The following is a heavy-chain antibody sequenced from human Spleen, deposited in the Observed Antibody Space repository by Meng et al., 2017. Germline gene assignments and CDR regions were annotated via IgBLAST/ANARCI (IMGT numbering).Heavy chain of an antibody. CDR2: IYYNGYT. V-gene: IGHV4-59*02. CDR3: AKDAASVWDPLDY. J-gene: IGHJ4*02. Sequence: SETLSLTCTVSGGSVTTYYWNWIRQPPGKGLEWIGFIYYNGYTKDNPSLKSRVTISLDTSKNQLSLNLTSVTAADTAVYYCAKDAASVWDPLDYWGQGTLVTVSS. D-gene: IGHD3-16*01. CDR1: GGSVTTYY.